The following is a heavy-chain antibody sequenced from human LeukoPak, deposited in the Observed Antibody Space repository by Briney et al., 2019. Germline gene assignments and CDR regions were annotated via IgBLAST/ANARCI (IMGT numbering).Heavy chain of an antibody. CDR3: ARGTVVTAKAVSFDY. D-gene: IGHD2-21*02. V-gene: IGHV1-46*01. J-gene: IGHJ4*02. CDR2: INPSGGST. CDR1: GYTFTSYY. Sequence: GASVKVSCKASGYTFTSYYMHWVRQAPGQGLEWMGIINPSGGSTSYAQKFQGRVTMTRDTSTSTVYMELSSLRSEDTAVYYCARGTVVTAKAVSFDYWGQGTLVTVSS.